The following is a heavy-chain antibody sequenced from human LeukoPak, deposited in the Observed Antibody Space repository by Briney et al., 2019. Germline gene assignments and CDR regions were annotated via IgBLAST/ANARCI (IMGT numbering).Heavy chain of an antibody. Sequence: SETLSLTCTVSGGSISSYYWSWIRQPPGKGLEWIGYIYYSGSTNYNPSLKSRVTISVDTSKNQFSLKLSSVTAADTAVYYCAREGGPGSSSWWDGWRYYYYYYGMDVWGQGTRSPSP. CDR3: AREGGPGSSSWWDGWRYYYYYYGMDV. CDR1: GGSISSYY. CDR2: IYYSGST. V-gene: IGHV4-59*01. D-gene: IGHD6-13*01. J-gene: IGHJ6*02.